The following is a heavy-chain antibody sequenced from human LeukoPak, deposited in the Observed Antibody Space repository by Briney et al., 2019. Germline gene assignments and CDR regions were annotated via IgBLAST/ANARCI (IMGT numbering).Heavy chain of an antibody. Sequence: RGESLKISCKGSGYSFSSYWIGWVRQMPGKGLEWMGIIYPGDSDTRYSPSFQGQVTISADKSISTAYLQWSSLKASDTAMYYCVRHYYASGSYYNDYWGQGTLVTVSS. J-gene: IGHJ4*02. CDR1: GYSFSSYW. D-gene: IGHD3-10*01. V-gene: IGHV5-51*01. CDR3: VRHYYASGSYYNDY. CDR2: IYPGDSDT.